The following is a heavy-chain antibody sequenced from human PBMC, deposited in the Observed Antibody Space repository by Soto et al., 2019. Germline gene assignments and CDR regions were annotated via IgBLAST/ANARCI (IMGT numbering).Heavy chain of an antibody. V-gene: IGHV1-18*01. CDR3: ETALGTSGWFDY. Sequence: QVHLVQSGAEVKRPGASVKVSCKASAYTSTLYCITWVRQAPGQGLEWMGWIRAHEGETKFAWKFQDRVTKTTAPPSSTVFMNLRTLTSDDTAVYYCETALGTSGWFDYWGQGTLVTVPS. J-gene: IGHJ4*02. CDR1: AYTSTLYC. CDR2: IRAHEGET. D-gene: IGHD6-19*01.